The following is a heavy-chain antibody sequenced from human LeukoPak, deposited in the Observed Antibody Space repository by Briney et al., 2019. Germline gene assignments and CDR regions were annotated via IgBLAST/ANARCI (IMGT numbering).Heavy chain of an antibody. CDR2: INPNSGGT. J-gene: IGHJ5*02. Sequence: WASVKVSCKASGYTFTGYYMHWVRQAPGQGLEWMGWINPNSGGTNYAQKFRGRVTMTRDTSISTAYMELSRLRSDDTAVYYCARGPFKPYGSGSYSPHNWFDPWGQGTLVTVSS. V-gene: IGHV1-2*02. D-gene: IGHD3-10*01. CDR3: ARGPFKPYGSGSYSPHNWFDP. CDR1: GYTFTGYY.